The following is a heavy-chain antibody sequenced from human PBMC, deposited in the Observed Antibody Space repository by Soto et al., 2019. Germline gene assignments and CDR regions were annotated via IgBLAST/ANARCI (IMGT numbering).Heavy chain of an antibody. CDR1: GGSFSGYC. CDR2: INHSGST. Sequence: QVQLQQWGAGLLKPSETLSLTCAVYGGSFSGYCWTWIRQPPGKGLEWIGEINHSGSTNYSPSLKSRVTISVDTSKNQFSLNLSSVTAADTAVYYCARGREGYSGSWYVHLGQGTLVSVSS. CDR3: ARGREGYSGSWYVH. V-gene: IGHV4-34*01. J-gene: IGHJ4*02. D-gene: IGHD6-13*01.